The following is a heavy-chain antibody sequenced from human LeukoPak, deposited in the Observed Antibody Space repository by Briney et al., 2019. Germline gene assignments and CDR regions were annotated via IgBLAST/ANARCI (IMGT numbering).Heavy chain of an antibody. D-gene: IGHD3/OR15-3a*01. V-gene: IGHV4-59*08. CDR2: IYYSGST. Sequence: SETLSLTCTVSGGSLSCYYWSWIRQPPGKGLEWIGYIYYSGSTNYNPSLKSRVTISVDTSKNQFSLKLSSVTAADTAVYYCARLRFLDWVLFDYWGQGTLVTVSS. J-gene: IGHJ4*02. CDR3: ARLRFLDWVLFDY. CDR1: GGSLSCYY.